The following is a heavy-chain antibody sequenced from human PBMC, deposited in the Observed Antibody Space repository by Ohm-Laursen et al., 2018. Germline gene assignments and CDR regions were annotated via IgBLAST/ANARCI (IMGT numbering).Heavy chain of an antibody. J-gene: IGHJ6*02. V-gene: IGHV3-15*01. CDR2: IKSKTDGGTT. CDR1: GFTFSDYY. CDR3: TTDPIAEYYYYGMDV. D-gene: IGHD1-14*01. Sequence: SLRLSCAASGFTFSDYYMSWIRQAPGKGLEWVGRIKSKTDGGTTDFAAPVKGRFTISRDDSEYTLYLQMNSLKTEDTAVYYCTTDPIAEYYYYGMDVWGQGTTVTVSS.